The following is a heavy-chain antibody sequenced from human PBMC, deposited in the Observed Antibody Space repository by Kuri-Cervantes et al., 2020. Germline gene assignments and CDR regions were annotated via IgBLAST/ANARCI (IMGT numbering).Heavy chain of an antibody. Sequence: GGSLRLSCAASGFTFSDHYMDWVRQAPGKGLEWVSIFTSSATSIYYADSVKGRFTISRDNAKNSLYLQMNSLRAEDTAVYYCARAVLGYCSSTSCPNWFDPWGQGTLVTVSS. V-gene: IGHV3-69-1*01. CDR3: ARAVLGYCSSTSCPNWFDP. CDR1: GFTFSDHY. CDR2: FTSSATSI. D-gene: IGHD2-2*01. J-gene: IGHJ5*02.